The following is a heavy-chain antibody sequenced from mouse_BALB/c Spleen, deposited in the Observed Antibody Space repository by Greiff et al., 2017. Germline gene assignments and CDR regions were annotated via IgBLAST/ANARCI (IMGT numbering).Heavy chain of an antibody. V-gene: IGHV1S22*01. CDR1: GYTFTSYW. CDR2: IYPGSGST. D-gene: IGHD1-1*01. CDR3: TRGDYGGSYDYFDY. J-gene: IGHJ2*01. Sequence: LQQPGSELVRPGASVKLSCKASGYTFTSYWMHWVKQRPGQGLEWIGNIYPGSGSTNYDEKFKSKATLTVDTSSSTAYMQLSSLTSEDSAVYYCTRGDYGGSYDYFDYWGQGTTLTVSS.